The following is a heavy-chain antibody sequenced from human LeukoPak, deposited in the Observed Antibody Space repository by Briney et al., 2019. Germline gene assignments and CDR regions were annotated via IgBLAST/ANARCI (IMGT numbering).Heavy chain of an antibody. D-gene: IGHD3-10*01. J-gene: IGHJ4*02. CDR2: IYYSGST. Sequence: SSETLSLTCTVSGGSISSSSYYCGWIRQPPGKGLEWIGSIYYSGSTYYNPSLKSRVTISVDTSKNQFSLKLSSVTVADTAVYYCARAMGFGEFITLWGQGTLVTVSS. CDR1: GGSISSSSYY. CDR3: ARAMGFGEFITL. V-gene: IGHV4-39*07.